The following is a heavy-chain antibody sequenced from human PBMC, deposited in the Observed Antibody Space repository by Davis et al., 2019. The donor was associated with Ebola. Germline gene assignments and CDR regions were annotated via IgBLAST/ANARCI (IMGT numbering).Heavy chain of an antibody. CDR3: ARYRCSSTSCYSNWFDP. D-gene: IGHD2-2*01. CDR2: IKQDGSEK. V-gene: IGHV3-7*01. CDR1: GFTFSSYW. J-gene: IGHJ5*02. Sequence: PGGSLRLSCAASGFTFSSYWMSWVRQAPGKGLEWVANIKQDGSEKYYVDSVKGRFTISRDNAKNSLYLQMNSLRPEDTAVYYCARYRCSSTSCYSNWFDPWGQGTLVTVSS.